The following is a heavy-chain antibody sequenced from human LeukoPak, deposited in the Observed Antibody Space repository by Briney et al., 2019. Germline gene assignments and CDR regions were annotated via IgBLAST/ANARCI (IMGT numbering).Heavy chain of an antibody. J-gene: IGHJ3*02. Sequence: TSETLSLTCTVSGGSISRYYWSWIRQPPGKGLEWIGYIYSSGSTNYNPSLKSRVTISVDTSKNQFSLKLSSVTAADTAVYYCARTAKTLVTAIPGAFDIWGQGTMVTVSS. CDR2: IYSSGST. V-gene: IGHV4-59*08. CDR3: ARTAKTLVTAIPGAFDI. D-gene: IGHD2-21*02. CDR1: GGSISRYY.